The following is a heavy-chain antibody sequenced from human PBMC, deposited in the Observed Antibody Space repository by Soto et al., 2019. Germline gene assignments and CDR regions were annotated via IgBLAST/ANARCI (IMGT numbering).Heavy chain of an antibody. CDR2: INAGNGNT. D-gene: IGHD4-17*01. Sequence: ASVKVSCKASGYTFTSYPIHWVRQAPGQRLEWMGWINAGNGNTKYSQNFQDRVTITRDTSASTAYMELSSLRSEDTAGFYCARGTGDSINYWGQGTQVTVSS. CDR3: ARGTGDSINY. J-gene: IGHJ4*02. V-gene: IGHV1-3*01. CDR1: GYTFTSYP.